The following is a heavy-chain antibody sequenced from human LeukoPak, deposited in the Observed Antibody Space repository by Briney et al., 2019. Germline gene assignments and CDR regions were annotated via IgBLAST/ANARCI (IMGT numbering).Heavy chain of an antibody. V-gene: IGHV4-39*01. CDR3: ASSILLDV. D-gene: IGHD2-21*01. J-gene: IGHJ6*04. Sequence: PSETLSLTCTVSGGSISSSSYYSGWIRQPPGKGLEWIGSIYYSGSTYYNPSLKSRVTISVDTSKNQFSLKLSSVTAADMAVYHCASSILLDVWGKGTTVTVSS. CDR2: IYYSGST. CDR1: GGSISSSSYY.